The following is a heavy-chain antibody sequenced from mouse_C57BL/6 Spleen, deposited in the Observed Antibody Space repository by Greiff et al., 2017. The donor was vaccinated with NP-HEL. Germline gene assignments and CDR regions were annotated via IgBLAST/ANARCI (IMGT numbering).Heavy chain of an antibody. J-gene: IGHJ3*01. CDR1: GYSITSGYY. V-gene: IGHV3-6*01. D-gene: IGHD2-4*01. CDR3: ARGAYDYDEGCAY. CDR2: ISYDGSN. Sequence: DVQLQESGPGLVKPSQSLSLPCSVPGYSITSGYYCNWIRQFPGNKLEWMGYISYDGSNNYNPSLKNRISIPRDTSTNQFFLKLNSVTTEDTATYYGARGAYDYDEGCAYWGQVTLVTVAA.